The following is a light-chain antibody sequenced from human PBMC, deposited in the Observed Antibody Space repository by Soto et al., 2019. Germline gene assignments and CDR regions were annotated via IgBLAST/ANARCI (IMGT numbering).Light chain of an antibody. J-gene: IGLJ1*01. V-gene: IGLV2-14*01. Sequence: QSVLTQPASVSGSPGQSITISCTGSGRDIGAYNYVSWYQQHPGKAPKLIIYEVENRPSGVSNRFSASKSAFTASLTISGLQAEAEADYYCSSYTTSYFYVFGHGTKVTV. CDR3: SSYTTSYFYV. CDR1: GRDIGAYNY. CDR2: EVE.